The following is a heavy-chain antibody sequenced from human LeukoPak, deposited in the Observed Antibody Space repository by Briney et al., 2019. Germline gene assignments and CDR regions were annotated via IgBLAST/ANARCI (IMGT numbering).Heavy chain of an antibody. CDR1: GFTFSSYG. V-gene: IGHV3-30*18. CDR2: ISYDGSNK. J-gene: IGHJ5*02. Sequence: PGRSLRLSCAASGFTFSSYGTHWVRQAPGKGLEWVAVISYDGSNKYYADSVKGRFTISRDNSKNTLYLQMNSLRAEDTAVYYCAKDPYGSGYNWFDPWGQRTLVTVSS. D-gene: IGHD3-10*01. CDR3: AKDPYGSGYNWFDP.